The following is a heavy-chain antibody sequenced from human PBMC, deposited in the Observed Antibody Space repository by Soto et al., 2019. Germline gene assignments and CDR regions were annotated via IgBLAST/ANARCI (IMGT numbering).Heavy chain of an antibody. Sequence: QVQLVQSGAEVKKPGSSVKVSCKASGDTFSSYAVSWVRQAPGQGLEWMGGIIPIYGTTNYAQKFQDRVTITADESTSTAYMEVSSLRSEDTAVYYCARDLGGCSAGSCRYNWLCPWGQGTLVTVSS. CDR2: IIPIYGTT. CDR3: ARDLGGCSAGSCRYNWLCP. CDR1: GDTFSSYA. D-gene: IGHD2-15*01. V-gene: IGHV1-69*01. J-gene: IGHJ5*02.